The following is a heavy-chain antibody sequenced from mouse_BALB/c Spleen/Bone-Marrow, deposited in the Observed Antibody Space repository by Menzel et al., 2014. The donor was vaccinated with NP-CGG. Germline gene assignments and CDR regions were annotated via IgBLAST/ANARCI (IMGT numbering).Heavy chain of an antibody. Sequence: QVQLQQSGPGLVAPSQNLSIPCTVSGFSLTSYGVHWVRQPPGKGLEWLGIIWAGGSTNYKSAHMSRLSISKDNSKSQVFLKMNSLQTDDTAMYYCARDRRDYGKAWYFDVWGAGTTVTVSS. CDR3: ARDRRDYGKAWYFDV. J-gene: IGHJ1*01. CDR2: IWAGGST. CDR1: GFSLTSYG. D-gene: IGHD2-1*01. V-gene: IGHV2-9*02.